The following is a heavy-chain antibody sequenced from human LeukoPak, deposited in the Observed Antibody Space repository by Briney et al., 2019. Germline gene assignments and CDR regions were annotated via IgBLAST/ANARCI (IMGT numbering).Heavy chain of an antibody. D-gene: IGHD6-25*01. CDR1: GFTLSSYW. CDR3: VRDGRNGWHFDY. V-gene: IGHV3-7*01. J-gene: IGHJ4*02. CDR2: TKGDESEK. Sequence: PGGSLRLSCTATGFTLSSYWRSWVRQAPGKGLEGVANTKGDESEKYYLDSVNGRFTISRNNAESSMSLQMNTLRAEDTAVYYCVRDGRNGWHFDYWGQGILVTVSS.